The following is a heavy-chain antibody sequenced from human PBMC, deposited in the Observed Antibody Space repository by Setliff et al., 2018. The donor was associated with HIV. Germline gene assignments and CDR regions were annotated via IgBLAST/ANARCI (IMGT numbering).Heavy chain of an antibody. CDR2: ISGNNGKT. CDR3: AREWRTAMVMYYFDY. J-gene: IGHJ4*02. V-gene: IGHV1-18*04. D-gene: IGHD5-18*01. Sequence: ASVKVSCKTSGYTFTASYLHWVRRAPGQGLEWMGWISGNNGKTNYAQNFQGRVTVTTDTSTSTVYMELRSLRSDDTAVYYCAREWRTAMVMYYFDYWGQGTLVTVSS. CDR1: GYTFTASY.